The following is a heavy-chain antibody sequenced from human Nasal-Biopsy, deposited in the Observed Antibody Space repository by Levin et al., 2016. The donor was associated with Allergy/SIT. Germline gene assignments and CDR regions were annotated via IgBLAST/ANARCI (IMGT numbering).Heavy chain of an antibody. J-gene: IGHJ4*02. Sequence: GGSLRLSCVASGFTFSRYGMHWVRQAPGKGLEWVAVIWSDGNKESTAESVKGRFTISRDNFKDTLYLQIHSLRAEDTAMYYCARRPRSGDYVDYWGQGTLVTVSS. V-gene: IGHV3-33*01. CDR1: GFTFSRYG. CDR2: IWSDGNKE. CDR3: ARRPRSGDYVDY.